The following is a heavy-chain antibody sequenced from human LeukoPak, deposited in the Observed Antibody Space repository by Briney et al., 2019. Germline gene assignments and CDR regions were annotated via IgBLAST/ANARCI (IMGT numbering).Heavy chain of an antibody. Sequence: GGSLRLSCAASGFTFGNYWMGWVRQAPGKGREWVSYIRSSASDTYYAASVKGRFTISRDNTKSALYLQMNSLRADDTAVYYCARRGDNTGHTFDYSGQGTLVSVSS. D-gene: IGHD5-24*01. J-gene: IGHJ4*02. V-gene: IGHV3-11*01. CDR2: IRSSASDT. CDR3: ARRGDNTGHTFDY. CDR1: GFTFGNYW.